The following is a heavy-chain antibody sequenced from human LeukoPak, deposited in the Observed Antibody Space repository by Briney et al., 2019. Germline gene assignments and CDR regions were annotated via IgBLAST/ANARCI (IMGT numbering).Heavy chain of an antibody. J-gene: IGHJ6*02. Sequence: GGSLRLSCAASGFTFSSYWMSWVRQAPGKGLEWVANIKQDGSEKYYVDSVKGRFTISRDNAKNSLYLQMNSLRAEDTAVYYCAREGAAAFYYYYGMDVWGQGTTVTVSS. CDR2: IKQDGSEK. V-gene: IGHV3-7*01. CDR1: GFTFSSYW. CDR3: AREGAAAFYYYYGMDV. D-gene: IGHD6-13*01.